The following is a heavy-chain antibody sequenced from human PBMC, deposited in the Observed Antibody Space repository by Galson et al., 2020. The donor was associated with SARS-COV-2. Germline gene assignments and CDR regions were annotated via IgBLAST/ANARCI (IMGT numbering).Heavy chain of an antibody. V-gene: IGHV4-4*07. J-gene: IGHJ4*02. CDR1: DGSISYYY. Sequence: SETLSLTCSISDGSISYYYWSWIRQPAGKGLEWIGRIYSSGSTNYTPSLKSRVTMSVDTSKNQFSLKLSSVTAADTAVYYCARITHGGKFDYWGQGTLVTVSS. CDR2: IYSSGST. D-gene: IGHD3-16*01. CDR3: ARITHGGKFDY.